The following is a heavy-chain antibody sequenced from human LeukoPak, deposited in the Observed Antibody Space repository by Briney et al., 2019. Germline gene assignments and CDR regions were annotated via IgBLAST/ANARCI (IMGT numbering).Heavy chain of an antibody. J-gene: IGHJ6*03. V-gene: IGHV3-48*01. CDR2: IGTSGTTR. CDR3: ARFAAGGSYYYYMDV. Sequence: GGSLRLSCAASGFTFSSYGMHWVRQAPGKGLEWVSNIGTSGTTRYYADSVKGRFTISRDNAKNSLYLQMNSLRADDTAVYYCARFAAGGSYYYYMDVWGKGTTVTVSS. D-gene: IGHD6-25*01. CDR1: GFTFSSYG.